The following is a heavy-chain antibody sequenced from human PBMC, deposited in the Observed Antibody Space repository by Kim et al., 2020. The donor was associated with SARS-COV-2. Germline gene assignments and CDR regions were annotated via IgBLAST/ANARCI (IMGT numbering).Heavy chain of an antibody. CDR2: WIYSGST. V-gene: IGHV4-39*01. CDR3: ARRGTGYSTRFVDD. D-gene: IGHD3-9*01. J-gene: IGHJ6*02. Sequence: SETLSLTCTISGDSIGSGRHYWGWIRQPPGKGREWLGSWIYSGSTNYSPSHKSRVTIYLGTTKKQFSLRLTSVTAADTATYYCARRGTGYSTRFVDDWG. CDR1: GDSIGSGRHY.